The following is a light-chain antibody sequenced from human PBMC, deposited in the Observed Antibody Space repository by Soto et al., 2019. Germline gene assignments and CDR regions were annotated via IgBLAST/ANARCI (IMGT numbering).Light chain of an antibody. CDR1: SAHSTYI. Sequence: QPVLTQSSSASASLGSSVKLTCTLSSAHSTYIIAWHQQQPGKAPRYLMKLEGSGSYNKGSGIPDRFSGSSSGADRYLTISNLQFEDEADYYCETWDTNVVVFGGGTKLTVL. CDR3: ETWDTNVVV. CDR2: LEGSGSY. J-gene: IGLJ2*01. V-gene: IGLV4-60*02.